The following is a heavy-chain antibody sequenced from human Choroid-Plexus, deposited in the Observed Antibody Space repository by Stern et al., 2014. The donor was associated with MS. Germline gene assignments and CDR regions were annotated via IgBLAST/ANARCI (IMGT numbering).Heavy chain of an antibody. CDR1: GFTFGSCA. CDR2: VSYDGSKK. Sequence: VQLVESGGGVVQPGRPLRLSCVASGFTFGSCAMHWVRQAPGKGLEWVAGVSYDGSKKYYADAVKGRCTISRDNSQNTLYMQMSSLRPEDTAVYYCAKDRQYLTYFFDHWGQGSLVTVSS. J-gene: IGHJ5*02. V-gene: IGHV3-30*18. CDR3: AKDRQYLTYFFDH. D-gene: IGHD2/OR15-2a*01.